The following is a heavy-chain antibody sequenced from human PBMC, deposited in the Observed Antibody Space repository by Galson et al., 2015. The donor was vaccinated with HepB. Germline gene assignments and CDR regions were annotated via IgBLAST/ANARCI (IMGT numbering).Heavy chain of an antibody. V-gene: IGHV1-69*13. CDR1: GGTFSSYA. J-gene: IGHJ3*02. Sequence: SVKVSCKASGGTFSSYAISWVRQAPGQGLEWMGGIIPIFGTANYAQKFQGRVTITADESTSTAYMELSSLRSEDTAVYYCARVLTDSSGYYYGLAFDIWGQGTMVTVSS. D-gene: IGHD3-22*01. CDR3: ARVLTDSSGYYYGLAFDI. CDR2: IIPIFGTA.